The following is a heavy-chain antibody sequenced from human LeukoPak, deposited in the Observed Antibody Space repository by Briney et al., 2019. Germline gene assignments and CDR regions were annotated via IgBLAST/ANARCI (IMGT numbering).Heavy chain of an antibody. V-gene: IGHV3-74*01. J-gene: IGHJ3*02. Sequence: PVGSLRPSCAASGFTFSSYWMQWVRQAPGKGLGWVSLITSDGGSTIYAASVKGRFTFSKNNPRTTLYLQMNSLRAEETAVYYCARGLTIFGVVNDAFGIWGQ. D-gene: IGHD3-3*01. CDR1: GFTFSSYW. CDR3: ARGLTIFGVVNDAFGI. CDR2: ITSDGGST.